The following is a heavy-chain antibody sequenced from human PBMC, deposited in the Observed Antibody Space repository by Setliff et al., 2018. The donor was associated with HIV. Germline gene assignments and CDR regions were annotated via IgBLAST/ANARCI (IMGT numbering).Heavy chain of an antibody. CDR2: TSGSGANT. D-gene: IGHD2-15*01. J-gene: IGHJ4*02. CDR3: AKDPCSGGSCYSGQFDY. Sequence: HPGGSLRLSCAASGITFNNYAMNWVRQAPGKGLEWVSATSGSGANTYYADSVTGRFTISRDNSKNTLYLQMNSLRVEDTAVYYGAKDPCSGGSCYSGQFDYWGQGTLVTVSS. CDR1: GITFNNYA. V-gene: IGHV3-23*01.